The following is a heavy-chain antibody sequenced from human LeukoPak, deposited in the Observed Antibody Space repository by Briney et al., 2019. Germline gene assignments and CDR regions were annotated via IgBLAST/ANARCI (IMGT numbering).Heavy chain of an antibody. Sequence: GGSLRLSCAVSGFIVSANYMSWVRQAPGKGLEWVAVVFAGGSTYFADSVKGRVTISRDYSKNTVLLQISSLRTEDTAVYYCTRDWTAVPGTHFDYWGQGTLVTVSS. V-gene: IGHV3-66*01. CDR1: GFIVSANY. CDR2: VFAGGST. CDR3: TRDWTAVPGTHFDY. D-gene: IGHD6-19*01. J-gene: IGHJ4*02.